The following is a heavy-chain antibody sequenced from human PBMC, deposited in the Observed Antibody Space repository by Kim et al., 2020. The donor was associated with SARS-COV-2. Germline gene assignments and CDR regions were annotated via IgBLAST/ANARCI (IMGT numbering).Heavy chain of an antibody. CDR1: GGSISSGGYY. Sequence: SETLSLTCTVSGGSISSGGYYWSWIRQHPGKGLEWFGYIYYSGSTYYNPSLKSRVTISVDTSKNQFSLKLSSVTAADTAVYYCAREVVVTAGNWFNPWGQGTLVTVSS. V-gene: IGHV4-31*03. CDR2: IYYSGST. D-gene: IGHD2-21*02. CDR3: AREVVVTAGNWFNP. J-gene: IGHJ5*02.